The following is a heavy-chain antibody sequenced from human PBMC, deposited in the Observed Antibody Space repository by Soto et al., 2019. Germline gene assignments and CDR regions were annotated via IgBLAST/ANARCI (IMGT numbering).Heavy chain of an antibody. CDR3: AKDPSGSYVDAVDI. J-gene: IGHJ3*02. CDR2: ISGSGGST. CDR1: GFTFSSYA. D-gene: IGHD1-26*01. Sequence: GWSLRLSCAASGFTFSSYAMSWVRQAPGKGLEWVSSISGSGGSTYYADSVKGRFTISRDNSKNTLYLQMNSLRAEDTAVYYCAKDPSGSYVDAVDIWGQGTMVTVS. V-gene: IGHV3-23*01.